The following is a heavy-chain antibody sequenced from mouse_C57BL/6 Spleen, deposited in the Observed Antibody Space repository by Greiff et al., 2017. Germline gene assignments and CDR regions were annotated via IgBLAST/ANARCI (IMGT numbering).Heavy chain of an antibody. J-gene: IGHJ2*01. V-gene: IGHV1-50*01. CDR2: IDPSDSYT. D-gene: IGHD3-2*02. CDR1: GYTFTSYW. CDR3: ASGELRLPDY. Sequence: QVQLQQPGAELVKPGASVKLSCKASGYTFTSYWMQWVKQRPGQGLEWIGEIDPSDSYTNYNQKFKGKATLTVDTSSSTAYMQLSSLTSEDSAVYYCASGELRLPDYWGKGTTLTVSS.